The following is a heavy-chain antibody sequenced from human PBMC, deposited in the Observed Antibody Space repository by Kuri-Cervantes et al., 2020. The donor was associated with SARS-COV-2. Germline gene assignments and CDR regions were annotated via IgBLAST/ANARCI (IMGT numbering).Heavy chain of an antibody. CDR3: ARDGPEKTTIFWSGYQTVHFDY. J-gene: IGHJ4*02. Sequence: ASVKVSCKASGYTFTSYGISWVRQAPGQGLEWMGWISAYNGNTNYAQKLQGRVTMTTDTSTSTAYMELRSLRSDDTAVYYCARDGPEKTTIFWSGYQTVHFDYWGQGTLVTVSS. V-gene: IGHV1-18*01. CDR1: GYTFTSYG. D-gene: IGHD3-3*01. CDR2: ISAYNGNT.